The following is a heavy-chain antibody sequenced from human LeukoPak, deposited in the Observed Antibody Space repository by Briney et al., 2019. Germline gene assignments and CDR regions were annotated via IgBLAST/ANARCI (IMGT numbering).Heavy chain of an antibody. Sequence: GRSLRLSCAASGFTFSSYGMHWVRQAPGKGLEWVAVISYDGSNKYYADSVKGRFTISRNNSKNTLYLQMNSLRAEDTAVYSCAKGEADWGQGTLVTVSS. CDR3: AKGEAD. J-gene: IGHJ4*02. V-gene: IGHV3-30*18. D-gene: IGHD1-26*01. CDR2: ISYDGSNK. CDR1: GFTFSSYG.